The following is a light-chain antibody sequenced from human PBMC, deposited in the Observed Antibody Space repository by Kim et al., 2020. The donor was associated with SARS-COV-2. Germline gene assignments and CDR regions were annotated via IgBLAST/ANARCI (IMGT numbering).Light chain of an antibody. J-gene: IGLJ2*01. V-gene: IGLV2-14*03. CDR1: SSDIGAYNY. CDR3: TSYTNSGAFVL. CDR2: DVT. Sequence: QSALTQPASVSGSPGQSITVSCTGTSSDIGAYNYVSWYQQHPGKAPKLVIYDVTYRPSGVSNRFSGSKSGNTASLTISGLQTDDEADYYCTSYTNSGAFVLFGGGTQLTVL.